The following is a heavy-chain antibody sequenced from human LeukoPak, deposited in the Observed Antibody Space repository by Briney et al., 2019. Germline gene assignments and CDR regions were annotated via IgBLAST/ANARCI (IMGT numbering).Heavy chain of an antibody. CDR3: ARHEHGDYDYYYGMDV. CDR2: IYPGDSDT. J-gene: IGHJ6*02. D-gene: IGHD4-17*01. Sequence: GESLKISCKGSGYSFTSYWIGWVRQMPGKGLEWMGIIYPGDSDTRYSPSFQGQVTISADKSISTAYLQWSSLKASDTAMYYCARHEHGDYDYYYGMDVWGRGTTVTVSS. V-gene: IGHV5-51*01. CDR1: GYSFTSYW.